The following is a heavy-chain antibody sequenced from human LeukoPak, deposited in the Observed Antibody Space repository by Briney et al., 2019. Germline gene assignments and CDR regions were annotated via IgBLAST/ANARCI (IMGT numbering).Heavy chain of an antibody. D-gene: IGHD3-16*01. CDR1: GFTFSGYS. CDR3: ARDRTLGEFDF. Sequence: GGSLRLSCAASGFTFSGYSMNWVRQAPGRGLEWVSYITSSRSTIYYADSVKGRFTISRDNAKNSLYLQMNSLRAEDTAVYYCARDRTLGEFDFWGQGTPVTVSS. V-gene: IGHV3-48*01. J-gene: IGHJ4*02. CDR2: ITSSRSTI.